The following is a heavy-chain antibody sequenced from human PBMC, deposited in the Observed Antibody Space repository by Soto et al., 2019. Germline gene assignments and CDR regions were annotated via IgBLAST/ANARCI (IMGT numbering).Heavy chain of an antibody. V-gene: IGHV3-21*01. CDR2: ISSSSSYI. D-gene: IGHD6-13*01. CDR3: ARDVGEQQLVQCFDY. CDR1: GFTFSSYS. J-gene: IGHJ4*02. Sequence: VGSLRLSGAASGFTFSSYSMNWVRQAPGKGLEWVSSISSSSSYIYYADSVKGRFTISRDNAKNSLYLQMNSLRAEDTAVYYCARDVGEQQLVQCFDYWGQGTLVTVSS.